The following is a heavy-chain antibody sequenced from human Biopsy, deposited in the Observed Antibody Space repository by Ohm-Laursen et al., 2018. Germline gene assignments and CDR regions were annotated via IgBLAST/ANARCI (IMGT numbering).Heavy chain of an antibody. Sequence: SLRLSCAASGFTFSSYAMSWVRQAPGKGLERLSYISGSGVTKMYADSVKGRFTVSRDNAKNSLYLEMNNLTVEDTAVYYCATDGAGSYNENWGQGTLVSVSS. D-gene: IGHD3-10*01. CDR1: GFTFSSYA. V-gene: IGHV3-11*01. J-gene: IGHJ4*02. CDR2: ISGSGVTK. CDR3: ATDGAGSYNEN.